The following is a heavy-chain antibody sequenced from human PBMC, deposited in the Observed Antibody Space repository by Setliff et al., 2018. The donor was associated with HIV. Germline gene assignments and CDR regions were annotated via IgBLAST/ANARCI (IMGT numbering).Heavy chain of an antibody. CDR3: ARDGGEY. CDR1: GFTFSRYW. V-gene: IGHV3-7*01. Sequence: GESLKISCAASGFTFSRYWMSWVRQAPGKGLEWVANIKQDGSEKYYGDSVQGRLTVSRDNAENSVYLQMNSLRAEDTAVYYCARDGGEYWGQGTLVTVSS. D-gene: IGHD3-16*01. CDR2: IKQDGSEK. J-gene: IGHJ4*02.